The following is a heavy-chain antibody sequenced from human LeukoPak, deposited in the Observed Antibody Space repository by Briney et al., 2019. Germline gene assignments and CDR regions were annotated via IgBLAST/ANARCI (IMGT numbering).Heavy chain of an antibody. V-gene: IGHV3-48*01. CDR1: GFTFRRYT. J-gene: IGHJ4*02. CDR2: IVSDNTTI. CDR3: ARDFGGDYDFWSGPFDY. D-gene: IGHD3-3*01. Sequence: GGCLRLSCAASGFTFRRYTLNWVRQAPGKGLEWISYIVSDNTTIDYADSVKGRFTISRDNAKNSLYLQMNSLRAEDTAVYYCARDFGGDYDFWSGPFDYWGQGTLVTVSS.